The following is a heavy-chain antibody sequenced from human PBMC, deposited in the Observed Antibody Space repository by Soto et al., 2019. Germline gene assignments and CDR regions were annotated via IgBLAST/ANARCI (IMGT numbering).Heavy chain of an antibody. Sequence: GGSLRLSCAASGFTFSSYAMSWVRQAPGKGLEWVSAISGSGGSTYYADSVKGRFTISRDNSKNTLYLQMNSLRAEDTAVYYCAKDTTYSDEAYWPHYYYYYMDVWGKGTTVTVSS. D-gene: IGHD2-21*01. CDR3: AKDTTYSDEAYWPHYYYYYMDV. V-gene: IGHV3-23*01. CDR2: ISGSGGST. CDR1: GFTFSSYA. J-gene: IGHJ6*03.